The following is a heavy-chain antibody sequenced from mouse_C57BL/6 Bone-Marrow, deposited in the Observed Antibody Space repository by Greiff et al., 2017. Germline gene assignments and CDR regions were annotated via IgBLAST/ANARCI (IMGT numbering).Heavy chain of an antibody. D-gene: IGHD4-1*01. CDR1: GFNIKDDY. CDR2: IDPENGDT. J-gene: IGHJ1*03. Sequence: EVKLMESGAELVRPGASVKLSCTASGFNIKDDYMHWVKQRPEQGLEWIGWIDPENGDTEYASKFQGKATITADTSSNTAYLQLSRLTSEDTAVYYCTTGTPCYWYFDVWGTGTTVTVSS. V-gene: IGHV14-4*01. CDR3: TTGTPCYWYFDV.